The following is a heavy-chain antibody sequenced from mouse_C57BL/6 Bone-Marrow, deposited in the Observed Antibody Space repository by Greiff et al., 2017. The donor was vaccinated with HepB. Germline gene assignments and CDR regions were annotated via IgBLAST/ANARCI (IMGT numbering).Heavy chain of an antibody. CDR3: ARVDYSYAMDY. Sequence: EVQLQESGPGLVKPSQTVFLTCTVTGISITTGNYRWGWIRQFTGNKLEWIGYIYYSGTISYNPSLTSRTTITRESPKTQFILEMNSFTAEDTATYCCARVDYSYAMDYWGQGNSGTVSS. CDR1: GISITTGNYR. V-gene: IGHV3-5*01. CDR2: IYYSGTI. J-gene: IGHJ4*01. D-gene: IGHD2-13*01.